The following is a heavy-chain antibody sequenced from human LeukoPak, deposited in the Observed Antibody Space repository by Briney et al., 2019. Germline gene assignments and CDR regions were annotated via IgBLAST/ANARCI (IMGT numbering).Heavy chain of an antibody. V-gene: IGHV4-34*01. J-gene: IGHJ4*02. CDR3: AEEVAGTGGFDY. D-gene: IGHD6-19*01. CDR1: GGSFSGYY. CDR2: INHSGST. Sequence: SETLSLTCAVYGGSFSGYYWSWIRQPPGKGLEWIGEINHSGSTNYNPSLKSRVTISVDTSKNQFSLKLSSVTAADTAVYYCAEEVAGTGGFDYWGRGTLVTVSS.